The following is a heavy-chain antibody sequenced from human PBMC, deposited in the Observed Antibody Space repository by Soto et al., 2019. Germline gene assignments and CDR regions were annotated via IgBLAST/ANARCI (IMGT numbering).Heavy chain of an antibody. D-gene: IGHD4-17*01. CDR2: IYDSGST. CDR3: AREITPLTTDWYFDL. J-gene: IGHJ2*01. V-gene: IGHV4-30-4*01. Sequence: QVQLQESGPGLVKPSETLSLTCTVSGGSISGGVYYWSWIRQPPGKGLEWIGYIYDSGSTYYNPSLKSRITKSVDTSKNKSSLRLTSVTAAATAVYYCAREITPLTTDWYFDLWGRGTLVTVSS. CDR1: GGSISGGVYY.